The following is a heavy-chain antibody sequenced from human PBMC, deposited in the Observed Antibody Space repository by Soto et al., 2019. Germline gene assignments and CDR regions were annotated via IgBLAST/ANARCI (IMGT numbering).Heavy chain of an antibody. CDR3: TTGLTIFGVVIDP. D-gene: IGHD3-3*01. CDR1: EFTLSNAL. V-gene: IGHV3-15*01. Sequence: EVQLVESGGGLVKPGGSLRLSWAASEFTLSNALMTWVRQPPGKGLGWVGRIKSKSEGATTDYAAPVRGRFIISRDDSKNTLYLQMNSLKTEDTAVYYCTTGLTIFGVVIDPWGQGTLVTVSS. CDR2: IKSKSEGATT. J-gene: IGHJ5*02.